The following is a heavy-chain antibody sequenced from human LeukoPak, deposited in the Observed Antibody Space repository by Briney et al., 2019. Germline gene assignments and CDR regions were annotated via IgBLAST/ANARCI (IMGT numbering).Heavy chain of an antibody. CDR1: GFTFSSYA. V-gene: IGHV3-23*01. Sequence: QPGGSLRLSCAASGFTFSSYAMSWVRQAPGKGPEWVSAISGSGGSTYYADSVKGRFTISRDNSKNTLYLQMNSLRAEDTAVYYCARDCGGDCYYDYWGQGTLVTASS. J-gene: IGHJ4*02. D-gene: IGHD2-21*01. CDR2: ISGSGGST. CDR3: ARDCGGDCYYDY.